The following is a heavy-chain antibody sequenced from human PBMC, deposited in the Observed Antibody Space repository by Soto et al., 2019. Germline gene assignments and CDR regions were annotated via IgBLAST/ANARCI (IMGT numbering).Heavy chain of an antibody. D-gene: IGHD2-15*01. CDR3: ARHGAAADEYHYGMDV. Sequence: PSETLSLTCIVSGVSISNTTYYWGWIRQPPGKGLEWIGSIYYNGNTYYNPSLKSRVTISGDPSKNQFSLKVSSVTAADTAVYYCARHGAAADEYHYGMDVWGQGTTVTVSS. CDR2: IYYNGNT. J-gene: IGHJ6*02. CDR1: GVSISNTTYY. V-gene: IGHV4-39*01.